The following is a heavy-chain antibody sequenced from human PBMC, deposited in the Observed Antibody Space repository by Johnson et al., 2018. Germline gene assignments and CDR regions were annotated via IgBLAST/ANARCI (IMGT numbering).Heavy chain of an antibody. V-gene: IGHV4-59*01. CDR2: IYYSGST. D-gene: IGHD3-22*01. CDR1: GGSISSYY. J-gene: IGHJ6*02. CDR3: ASQRYYYDSSGYYPPYYYGMDV. Sequence: QVQLQESGPGLVKPSEPLSLTCTVSGGSISSYYWSWIRQHPGKGLEWIGYIYYSGSTNYNPSLKSRVTISVDTSKNQFPLKLSSVTAADTAVYYCASQRYYYDSSGYYPPYYYGMDVWGQGTTVTVSS.